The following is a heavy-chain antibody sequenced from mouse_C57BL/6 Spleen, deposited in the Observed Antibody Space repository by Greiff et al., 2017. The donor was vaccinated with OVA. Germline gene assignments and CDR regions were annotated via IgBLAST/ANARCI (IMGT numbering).Heavy chain of an antibody. Sequence: EVQLQQSGPELVKPGASVKISCKASGYTFTDYYMNWVKQSHGKSLEWIGDINPNNGGTSYNQKFKGKATLTVDKSSSTAYMELRSLTSEDSAVYYCARGKVRYFDYWGQGTTLTVSS. CDR2: INPNNGGT. J-gene: IGHJ2*01. CDR3: ARGKVRYFDY. CDR1: GYTFTDYY. V-gene: IGHV1-26*01.